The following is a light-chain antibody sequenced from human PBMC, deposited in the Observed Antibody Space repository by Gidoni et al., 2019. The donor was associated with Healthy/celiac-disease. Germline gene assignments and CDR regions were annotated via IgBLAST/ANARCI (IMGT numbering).Light chain of an antibody. J-gene: IGKJ4*01. CDR1: QDISNY. V-gene: IGKV1-33*01. CDR3: QQYDNLPALT. Sequence: DIQMTQSPSSLSASVGDRVTITCQASQDISNYLNWYQQKPWKAPQLLIYDESNLETGVPSRFSGSGSGTDFTFTISSLQPEDIATYYCQQYDNLPALTFGGGTKVEIK. CDR2: DES.